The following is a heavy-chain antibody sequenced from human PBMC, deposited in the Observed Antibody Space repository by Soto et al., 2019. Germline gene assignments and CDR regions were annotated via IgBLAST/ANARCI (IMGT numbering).Heavy chain of an antibody. D-gene: IGHD3-16*01. V-gene: IGHV3-33*08. J-gene: IGHJ4*02. Sequence: VQLLQSGGGEVQPGGSLRVSCAASGFKFGSYGMLWVRQAPGKGLEWVAFISFDGSTQHYADSVKGRFTVSRDNSENTFYLQLNSQSPNDAAKYFWGGGGFFGLFCIAPPDFGGQGALVPFPS. CDR1: GFKFGSYG. CDR3: GGGGFFGLFCIAPPDF. CDR2: ISFDGSTQ.